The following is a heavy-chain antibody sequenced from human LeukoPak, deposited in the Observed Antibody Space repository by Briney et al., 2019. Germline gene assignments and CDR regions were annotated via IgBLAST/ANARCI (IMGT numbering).Heavy chain of an antibody. CDR1: GFTFSSYA. Sequence: GGSLRLSCAASGFTFSSYAMHWVRQAPGKGLEYVSAISSNGGSTYYANSVKGRFTISRDNSKNSLYLQMNSLRTEDTALYYCAKDTADTADGLFFDYWGQGTLVTVSS. D-gene: IGHD5-18*01. CDR2: ISSNGGST. V-gene: IGHV3-64*01. CDR3: AKDTADTADGLFFDY. J-gene: IGHJ4*02.